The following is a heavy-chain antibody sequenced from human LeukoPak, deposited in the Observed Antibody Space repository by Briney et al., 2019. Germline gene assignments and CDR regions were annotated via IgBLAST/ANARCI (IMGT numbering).Heavy chain of an antibody. CDR2: ITASGTDT. D-gene: IGHD3-22*01. J-gene: IGHJ4*02. V-gene: IGHV3-23*01. CDR1: GFSVSTYP. CDR3: AKDGGYYDSSGYYYGL. Sequence: PGGSLRLSCTASGFSVSTYPMAWVRQAPGKGLQWVSTITASGTDTFYADSVKGRFTISRDNSKNTLYLQMNSLRAEDTAVYYCAKDGGYYDSSGYYYGLWGQGTLVTVSS.